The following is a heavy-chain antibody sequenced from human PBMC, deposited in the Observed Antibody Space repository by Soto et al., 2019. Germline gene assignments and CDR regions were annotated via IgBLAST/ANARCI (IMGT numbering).Heavy chain of an antibody. CDR2: IYYSGST. Sequence: SETLSLTCTFSGGSISSYYWSWIRQPPGKGLEWIGYIYYSGSTNYNPSLKSRVTISVDTSKNQFSLKLSSVTAADTAVYYCARAYGGYADYWGQGALVTVS. CDR3: ARAYGGYADY. D-gene: IGHD5-12*01. J-gene: IGHJ4*02. V-gene: IGHV4-59*01. CDR1: GGSISSYY.